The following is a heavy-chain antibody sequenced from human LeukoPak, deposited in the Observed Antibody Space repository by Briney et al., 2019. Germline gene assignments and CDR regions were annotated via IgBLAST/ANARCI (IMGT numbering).Heavy chain of an antibody. D-gene: IGHD6-19*01. CDR2: ISYDGSNK. J-gene: IGHJ1*01. CDR1: GFTFSSYG. CDR3: AKDSSSGWYRHFQH. Sequence: GGSLRLSCAASGFTFSSYGMHWVRQAPGKGLEWVAVISYDGSNKYYADSVKGRFTISRDNSKNTLYLQMNSLRAEDTAVYYCAKDSSSGWYRHFQHWGQGTLVTVSS. V-gene: IGHV3-30*18.